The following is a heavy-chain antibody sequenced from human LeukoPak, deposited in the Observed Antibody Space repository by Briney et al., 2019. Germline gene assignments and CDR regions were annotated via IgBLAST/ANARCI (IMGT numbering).Heavy chain of an antibody. Sequence: PSETLSLTCAVYGGSFSGYYWSWIRQPPGKGLEWIGEINHSGSTNYNPSLKSRVTISVGTSKDQFSLKLSSVTAADTAVYYCATMGQWFGELRDYYGMDVWGQGTTVTVYS. V-gene: IGHV4-34*01. D-gene: IGHD3-10*01. CDR3: ATMGQWFGELRDYYGMDV. J-gene: IGHJ6*02. CDR2: INHSGST. CDR1: GGSFSGYY.